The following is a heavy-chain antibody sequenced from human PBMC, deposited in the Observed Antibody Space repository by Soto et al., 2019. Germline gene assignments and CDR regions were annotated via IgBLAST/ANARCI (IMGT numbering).Heavy chain of an antibody. CDR3: AKTIAPVVVTAIDY. J-gene: IGHJ4*02. CDR2: INPSSGST. D-gene: IGHD2-21*02. Sequence: ASVKVSCKASGYTFTDYYIHWVRQAPGQGLEWMGIINPSSGSTSYAQKFQGRVTMTRDTSTSTVYMELSSLRSEDTAVYYCAKTIAPVVVTAIDYWGQGTLVTVSS. CDR1: GYTFTDYY. V-gene: IGHV1-46*01.